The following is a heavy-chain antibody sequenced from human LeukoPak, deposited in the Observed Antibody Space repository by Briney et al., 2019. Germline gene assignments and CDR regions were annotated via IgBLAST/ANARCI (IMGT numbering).Heavy chain of an antibody. CDR2: INHSGST. V-gene: IGHV4-34*01. CDR1: GGSFSGYY. CDR3: ASGRGYSYGYYYYYMDV. Sequence: SETLSLTCAVYGGSFSGYYWSWIRQPPGKGLVWIGEINHSGSTNYNPSLKSRVTISVDTSKNQFSLKLSSVTAADTAVYYCASGRGYSYGYYYYYMDVWGKGTTVTISS. J-gene: IGHJ6*03. D-gene: IGHD5-18*01.